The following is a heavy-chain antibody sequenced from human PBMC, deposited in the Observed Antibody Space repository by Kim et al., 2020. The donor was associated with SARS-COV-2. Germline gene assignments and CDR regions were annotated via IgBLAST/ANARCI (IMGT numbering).Heavy chain of an antibody. Sequence: DAVKGRFTISRDNAKNSLYMQMNSLRAEDTAVYYGAARCQYDGAWERVDYWGQGTLGTGSA. V-gene: IGHV3-48*03. D-gene: IGHD2-21*01. J-gene: IGHJ4*02. CDR3: AARCQYDGAWERVDY.